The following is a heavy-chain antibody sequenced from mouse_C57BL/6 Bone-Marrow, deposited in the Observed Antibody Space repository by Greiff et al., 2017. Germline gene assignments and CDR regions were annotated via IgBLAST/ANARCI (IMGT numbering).Heavy chain of an antibody. Sequence: VQLKESGAELVKPGASVKLSCTASGFNIKDYYMHWVKQRTEQGLEWIGRIDPEDGATKYAPKFQGKATITADTSSNTAYLQLSSLTSEDPAVYYCARRDYSNAYYLDYWGQGTTLTVSS. CDR3: ARRDYSNAYYLDY. CDR2: IDPEDGAT. CDR1: GFNIKDYY. V-gene: IGHV14-2*01. D-gene: IGHD2-5*01. J-gene: IGHJ2*01.